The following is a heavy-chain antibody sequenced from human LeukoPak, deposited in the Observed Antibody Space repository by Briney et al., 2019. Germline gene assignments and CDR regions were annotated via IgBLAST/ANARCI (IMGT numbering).Heavy chain of an antibody. V-gene: IGHV4-59*01. CDR2: IYCSGSS. Sequence: SETLSVTPTVPVGSIGISYWSWIRQTPREGLEYIDYIYCSGSSDYNPSLKSRVTISVDTSKNQSSLKLTSVTAADTAVSYCARVNPFDLWGRGTLVTVSS. CDR3: ARVNPFDL. CDR1: VGSIGISY. J-gene: IGHJ2*01.